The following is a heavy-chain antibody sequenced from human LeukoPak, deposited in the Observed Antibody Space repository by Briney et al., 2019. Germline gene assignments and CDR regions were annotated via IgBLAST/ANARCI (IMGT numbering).Heavy chain of an antibody. CDR1: GFTFSDYY. CDR3: ARDPTVRGVSYYYMDV. J-gene: IGHJ6*03. D-gene: IGHD3-10*01. Sequence: PGGSLRLSCAASGFTFSDYYMSWIRQAPGKGLEWVSYISSSGSTMYYADSVKGRFTISRDNAKNSLYLQMNSLRAEDTALYYCARDPTVRGVSYYYMDVWGKGTTVTVSS. CDR2: ISSSGSTM. V-gene: IGHV3-11*01.